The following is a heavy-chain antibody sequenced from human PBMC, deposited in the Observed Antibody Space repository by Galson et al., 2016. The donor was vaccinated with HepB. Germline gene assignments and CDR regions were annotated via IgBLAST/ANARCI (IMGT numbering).Heavy chain of an antibody. Sequence: SVKVSCKASGYTFTTSYIHWVRQAPGQGLEWMGIFNPIFNITSYAQRFQGRVTMTRDTSTNTVYMELNSLRSEDTAVYYCARDRLGDPTVTKTPPFDSWGQGTLVTVSS. D-gene: IGHD4-17*01. CDR2: FNPIFNIT. J-gene: IGHJ4*02. V-gene: IGHV1-46*01. CDR3: ARDRLGDPTVTKTPPFDS. CDR1: GYTFTTSY.